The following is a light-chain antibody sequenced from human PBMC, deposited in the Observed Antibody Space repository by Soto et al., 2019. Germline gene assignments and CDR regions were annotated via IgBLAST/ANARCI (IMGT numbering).Light chain of an antibody. Sequence: EILMTQSPATLSVSPGERATLSFRASQSVSIRYLAWYQQNPGQAPRLLIFDASNRATGIPARFSGSGSGTDFILAISSLEPEDFVVYYCQQHSNWPLTFGGGTKVDIK. CDR1: QSVSIRY. CDR3: QQHSNWPLT. CDR2: DAS. V-gene: IGKV3-11*01. J-gene: IGKJ4*01.